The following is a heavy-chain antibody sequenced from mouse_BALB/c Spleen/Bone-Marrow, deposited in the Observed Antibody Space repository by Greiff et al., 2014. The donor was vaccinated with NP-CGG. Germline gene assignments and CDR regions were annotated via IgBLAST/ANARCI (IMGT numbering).Heavy chain of an antibody. V-gene: IGHV1-62-2*01. J-gene: IGHJ1*01. CDR2: FYPGSGSI. Sequence: VKLQESGAGLVKPGASVKLSCKASGYTFTEYIIHWVKQRSGQGLEWIGWFYPGSGSIKYNEKFKDKATLTADKSSSTVYMELSILTSEYSAVYFCASHESYGNDLYFDVWGAGTPVTVSS. CDR3: ASHESYGNDLYFDV. CDR1: GYTFTEYI. D-gene: IGHD2-10*02.